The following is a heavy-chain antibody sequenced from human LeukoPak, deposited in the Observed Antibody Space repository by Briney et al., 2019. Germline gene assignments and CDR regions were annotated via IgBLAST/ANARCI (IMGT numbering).Heavy chain of an antibody. V-gene: IGHV1-69*13. CDR3: ARSPARVAVAKNHYYYYMDV. D-gene: IGHD6-19*01. CDR1: GGTFSSYA. Sequence: VKVSCKASGGTFSSYAISWVRQAPGQGLEWMGGIIPIFGTANYAQKFQGRVTITADKSTSTAYMELSSLRSEDTAVYYCARSPARVAVAKNHYYYYMDVGGKGTTVTVSS. CDR2: IIPIFGTA. J-gene: IGHJ6*03.